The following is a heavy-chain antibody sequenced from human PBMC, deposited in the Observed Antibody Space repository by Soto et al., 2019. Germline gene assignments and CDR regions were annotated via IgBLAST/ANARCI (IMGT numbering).Heavy chain of an antibody. CDR1: GFTFSSYG. CDR3: AKDRGWCYSSGCGSFDY. J-gene: IGHJ4*02. Sequence: QVQLVESGGGVVQPGRSLRLSCAASGFTFSSYGMHWVRQAPGKGLEWVAVISYDGSNKYYADSVKGRFTISRDNSKNTLYLQMNSLRAEDTAVYYCAKDRGWCYSSGCGSFDYWGQGTLVTVSS. CDR2: ISYDGSNK. D-gene: IGHD6-19*01. V-gene: IGHV3-30*18.